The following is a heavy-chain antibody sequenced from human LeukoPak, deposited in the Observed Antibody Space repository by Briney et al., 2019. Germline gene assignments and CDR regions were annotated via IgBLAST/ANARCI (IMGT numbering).Heavy chain of an antibody. J-gene: IGHJ4*02. CDR2: TYYRSKWYN. CDR1: GDSVSSNSAA. D-gene: IGHD5-24*01. Sequence: SQTLSLTCAISGDSVSSNSAAWNWIRQSPSRGLEWLGRTYYRSKWYNDYAVSVKSRITINPDTSKNQFSLQLNSVTPEDTAVYYCAREQIRDGYNSHYFDYWGQGTLVTVSS. CDR3: AREQIRDGYNSHYFDY. V-gene: IGHV6-1*01.